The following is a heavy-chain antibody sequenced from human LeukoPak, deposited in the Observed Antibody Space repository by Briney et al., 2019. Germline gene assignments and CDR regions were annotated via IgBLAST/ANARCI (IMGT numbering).Heavy chain of an antibody. D-gene: IGHD5-18*01. J-gene: IGHJ4*02. Sequence: GESLKISCKGSGYSFTSYWIGWVRQMPGKGLEWMGIIYPGDSDTRYSPSFQGQVTISADKSISTAYLQWRSLKASDTAMYYCAILDTAMVKYFDYWGQGTLVTVSS. CDR2: IYPGDSDT. CDR1: GYSFTSYW. V-gene: IGHV5-51*01. CDR3: AILDTAMVKYFDY.